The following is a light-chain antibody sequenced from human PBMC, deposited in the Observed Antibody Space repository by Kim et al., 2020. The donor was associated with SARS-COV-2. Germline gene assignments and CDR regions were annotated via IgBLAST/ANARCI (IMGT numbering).Light chain of an antibody. CDR3: NTRHSSANPRV. J-gene: IGLJ3*02. CDR2: YKN. Sequence: AIIISHRGSSSRNYATRYHQKPRQAPPLLIFYKNNRPPSIPARLSASTSANTASFSTTGAHPEDEADYYCNTRHSSANPRVFGGGTQLTVL. V-gene: IGLV3-19*01. CDR1: SSSRNY.